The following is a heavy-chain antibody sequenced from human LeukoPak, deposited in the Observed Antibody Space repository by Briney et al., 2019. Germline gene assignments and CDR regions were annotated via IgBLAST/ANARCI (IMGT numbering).Heavy chain of an antibody. CDR1: GFTFSSYG. D-gene: IGHD2-15*01. Sequence: AGGSLRLSCAASGFTFSSYGMHWVRQAPGKGLEYVSAISRDGRSTYYADSVKGRFTISRDNSKNMLYLQMNSLRAEDTAVYYCVKIACSGGTCYPPLDYWGQGTLVTVSS. V-gene: IGHV3-64D*06. CDR3: VKIACSGGTCYPPLDY. CDR2: ISRDGRST. J-gene: IGHJ4*02.